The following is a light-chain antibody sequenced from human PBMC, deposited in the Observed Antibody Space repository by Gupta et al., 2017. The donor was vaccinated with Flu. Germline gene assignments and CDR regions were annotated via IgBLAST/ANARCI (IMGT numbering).Light chain of an antibody. Sequence: EIVMTQSPATLSLSPGDRATLFCRASQSVNNGLAWYQQKPGQAPRLLIYDASTRATGISARFSGSGYGTEFTLTISSRQSEDFAVYYCQQYNKWPPWTFGQGTKVEV. CDR1: QSVNNG. CDR3: QQYNKWPPWT. J-gene: IGKJ1*01. CDR2: DAS. V-gene: IGKV3-15*01.